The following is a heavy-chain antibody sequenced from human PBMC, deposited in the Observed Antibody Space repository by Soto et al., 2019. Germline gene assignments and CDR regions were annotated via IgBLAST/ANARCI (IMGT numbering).Heavy chain of an antibody. Sequence: SETLSLTCTVSGGSISSGGYYWSWIRQHPGKGLEWIGYIYYSGSTYYNPSLKSRVNISVNTSKNQFSLKLSSVTAADTAVYYCARGVAAKNWFDPWGQGTLVTVSS. CDR2: IYYSGST. J-gene: IGHJ5*02. CDR1: GGSISSGGYY. CDR3: ARGVAAKNWFDP. V-gene: IGHV4-31*03. D-gene: IGHD2-15*01.